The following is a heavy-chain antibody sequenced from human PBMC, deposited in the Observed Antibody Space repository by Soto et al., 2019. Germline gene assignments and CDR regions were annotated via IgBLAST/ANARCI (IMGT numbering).Heavy chain of an antibody. J-gene: IGHJ6*02. V-gene: IGHV4-4*07. D-gene: IGHD4-4*01. CDR1: GGSISSYY. CDR3: ARDYSYYENYYYYYGLDV. CDR2: IYTSGST. Sequence: QVQLQESGPGLVKPSETLSLTCTVSGGSISSYYWSWIRQPAGKGLEWIGRIYTSGSTNYNPSLKSRVTMSVDTSKNQFSLKLSSVTAADTAVYYCARDYSYYENYYYYYGLDVWGQGTTVTVSS.